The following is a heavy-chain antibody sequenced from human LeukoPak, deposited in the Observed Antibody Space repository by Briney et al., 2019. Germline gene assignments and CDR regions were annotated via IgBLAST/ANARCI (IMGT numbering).Heavy chain of an antibody. CDR1: GGTFSSYA. CDR3: ARDPFPAYDSSGYYED. Sequence: GASVKVSCMASGGTFSSYAISWVRQAPGQGLEWMGGIVPIFGTANYAQKFQGRVTITADESTSTAYMELSSLRSEDTAVYYCARDPFPAYDSSGYYEDWGQGTLVTVSS. D-gene: IGHD3-22*01. CDR2: IVPIFGTA. V-gene: IGHV1-69*13. J-gene: IGHJ4*02.